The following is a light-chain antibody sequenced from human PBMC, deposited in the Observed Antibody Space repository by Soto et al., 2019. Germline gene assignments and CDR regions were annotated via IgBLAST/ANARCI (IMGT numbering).Light chain of an antibody. CDR1: QSISNY. CDR3: QQSYNIPPT. J-gene: IGKJ5*01. V-gene: IGKV1-39*01. Sequence: DIQMTHSPSSLSASVGDRVTLTCRASQSISNYLNWYQQKAGMAPKLLIYAATTLQRGVPSRFSGSGSGTDFTLTITSLQPEDFAIYFCQQSYNIPPTFGQGTRLAIK. CDR2: AAT.